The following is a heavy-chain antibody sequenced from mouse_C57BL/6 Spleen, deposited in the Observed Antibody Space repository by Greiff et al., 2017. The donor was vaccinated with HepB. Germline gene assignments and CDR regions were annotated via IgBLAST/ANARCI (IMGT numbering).Heavy chain of an antibody. Sequence: EVQLKESGAELVRPGASVKLSCTASGFNIKDDYMHWVKQRPEQGLEWIGWIDPENGDTEYASKFQGKATITADTSSNTAYLQLSSLTSEDTAVYYCTTGYYGSVAYWGQGTLVTVSA. CDR2: IDPENGDT. V-gene: IGHV14-4*01. CDR3: TTGYYGSVAY. D-gene: IGHD1-1*01. J-gene: IGHJ3*01. CDR1: GFNIKDDY.